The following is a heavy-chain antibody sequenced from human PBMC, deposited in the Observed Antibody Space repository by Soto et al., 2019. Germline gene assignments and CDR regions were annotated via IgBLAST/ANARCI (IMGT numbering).Heavy chain of an antibody. V-gene: IGHV4-59*08. CDR2: IYYSGST. D-gene: IGHD3-10*01. CDR3: ARHNYGSGSTYFDS. CDR1: GGSISSYY. Sequence: QVQLQESGPGLVKPSETLSLTCTVSGGSISSYYWSWIRQPPGKGLEWIGYIYYSGSTNYNPSLKTRVTIQVDTSNNQFSLKLNSMTAADTAVYYCARHNYGSGSTYFDSWGQGTLVTVSS. J-gene: IGHJ4*02.